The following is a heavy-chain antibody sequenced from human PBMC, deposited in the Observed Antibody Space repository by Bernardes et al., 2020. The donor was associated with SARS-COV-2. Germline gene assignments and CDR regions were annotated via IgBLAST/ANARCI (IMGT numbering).Heavy chain of an antibody. Sequence: GGSLRLSCTASGFTFSGSAMHWVRQAPGKGPEWVAVISNDGSIKYYTDSLKGRFTISRDNSKNTLYLLMNSLRTDDTAVYYCTRGLELELITWFDYWGQGTRVTVSS. V-gene: IGHV3-30-3*01. CDR3: TRGLELELITWFDY. CDR2: ISNDGSIK. J-gene: IGHJ4*02. CDR1: GFTFSGSA. D-gene: IGHD1-7*01.